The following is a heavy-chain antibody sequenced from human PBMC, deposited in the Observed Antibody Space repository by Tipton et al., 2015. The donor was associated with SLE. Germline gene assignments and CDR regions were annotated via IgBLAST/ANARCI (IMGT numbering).Heavy chain of an antibody. CDR3: ARGGGYSYGSEVYGMDV. V-gene: IGHV1-8*02. Sequence: QLVQSGPEVKKPGSSVKVSCKASGGTFSSYAISWVRQAPGQGLEWMGWMNPNSGNTGYAQKFQGRVTMTRNTSISTAYMELSSLRSEDTAVYYCARGGGYSYGSEVYGMDVWGQGTTVTVSS. CDR2: MNPNSGNT. D-gene: IGHD5-18*01. CDR1: GGTFSSYA. J-gene: IGHJ6*02.